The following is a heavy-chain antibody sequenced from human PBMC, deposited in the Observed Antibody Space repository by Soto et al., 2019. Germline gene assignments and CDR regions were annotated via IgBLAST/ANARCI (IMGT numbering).Heavy chain of an antibody. V-gene: IGHV4-30-4*01. CDR1: GGSISSGDYY. CDR2: IYYSGST. CDR3: ARDPTKDGIWFDP. Sequence: PSETLSLTCTVSGGSISSGDYYWSWIRQPPGKGLEWIGYIYYSGSTYYNPSLKSRVTISVDTSKNQSSLKLSSVTAADTAVYYCARDPTKDGIWFDPWGQGTLVTVSS. J-gene: IGHJ5*02. D-gene: IGHD1-20*01.